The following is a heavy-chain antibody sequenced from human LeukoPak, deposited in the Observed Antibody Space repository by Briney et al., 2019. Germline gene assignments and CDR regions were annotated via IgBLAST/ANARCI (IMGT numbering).Heavy chain of an antibody. D-gene: IGHD6-19*01. J-gene: IGHJ4*02. CDR3: ARADGSAWPTGEFDY. Sequence: GASVKVSCKASGYTFSGYYIHWVRQAPGQGLEWMGWINPNSGGTKYVQKFQGRVTMTRDTSISTAYMEVSRLRSDDTAVYYCARADGSAWPTGEFDYWGQGTLVTVSS. CDR2: INPNSGGT. CDR1: GYTFSGYY. V-gene: IGHV1-2*02.